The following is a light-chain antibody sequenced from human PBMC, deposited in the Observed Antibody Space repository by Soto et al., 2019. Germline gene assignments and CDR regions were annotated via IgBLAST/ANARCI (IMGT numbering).Light chain of an antibody. CDR2: DAS. CDR3: QQYNSYSPCT. V-gene: IGKV1-5*01. CDR1: QSISSW. J-gene: IGKJ1*01. Sequence: DIQMTQSPSTLSASVGDRVTITCRASQSISSWLAWYQQKPGKAPKLLIYDASSLESGVPSRFSGSGSGTEFTLTISSLQLDDFATYYCQQYNSYSPCTFGQGTKVEIK.